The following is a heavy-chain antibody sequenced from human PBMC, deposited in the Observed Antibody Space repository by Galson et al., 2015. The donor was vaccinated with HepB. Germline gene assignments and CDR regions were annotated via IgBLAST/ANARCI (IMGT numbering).Heavy chain of an antibody. CDR3: ARALSRGNWYFDL. V-gene: IGHV3-74*01. J-gene: IGHJ2*01. D-gene: IGHD3-10*01. CDR2: LNGDGSST. Sequence: SLRLSCAASGFTFSSYWMHWVRQAPGKGLVWVSRLNGDGSSTTYADSVKGRFTISRDNTKNALYLQMNTLRAEDTAIYFCARALSRGNWYFDLWGRGTLVTVSS. CDR1: GFTFSSYW.